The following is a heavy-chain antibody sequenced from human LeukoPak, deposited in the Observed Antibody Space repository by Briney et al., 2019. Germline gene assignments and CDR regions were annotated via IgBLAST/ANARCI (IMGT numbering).Heavy chain of an antibody. CDR1: GGTFSSYA. D-gene: IGHD3-3*01. V-gene: IGHV1-69*04. Sequence: ASVKVSCKASGGTFSSYAISWVRQAPGQGLEWMGRIIPILGIANYAQKFQGRVTMTTDTSTSTAYMELRSLRSDDTAVYYCARYFLSSPFDYWGQGTLVTVSS. CDR2: IIPILGIA. CDR3: ARYFLSSPFDY. J-gene: IGHJ4*02.